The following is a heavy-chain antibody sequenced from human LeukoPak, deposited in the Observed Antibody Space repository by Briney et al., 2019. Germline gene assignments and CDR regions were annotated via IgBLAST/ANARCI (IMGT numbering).Heavy chain of an antibody. D-gene: IGHD5-24*01. CDR2: IYYSGST. Sequence: PSETLSLTCAVSGGSISSGGYSWSWIRQPPGKGLEWIGYIYYSGSTNYNPSLKSRVTISVDTSKNQFSLKLSSVTAADTAVYYCARGGGGDGYNYWGQGTLVTVSS. V-gene: IGHV4-61*08. CDR1: GGSISSGGYS. J-gene: IGHJ4*02. CDR3: ARGGGGDGYNY.